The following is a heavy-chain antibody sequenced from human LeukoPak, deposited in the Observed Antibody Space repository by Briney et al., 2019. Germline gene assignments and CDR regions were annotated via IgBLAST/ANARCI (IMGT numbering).Heavy chain of an antibody. J-gene: IGHJ5*02. D-gene: IGHD3-16*01. CDR2: INSDGSST. Sequence: GRSLRLSCAASGFTFSGYWMHWVRQAPGKRLVWVSRINSDGSSTSYADSVKGRFTISRDNSKNTLYLQMNSLRAEDTAVYYCAGEVEGGWFDPWGQGTLVTVSS. CDR1: GFTFSGYW. CDR3: AGEVEGGWFDP. V-gene: IGHV3-74*01.